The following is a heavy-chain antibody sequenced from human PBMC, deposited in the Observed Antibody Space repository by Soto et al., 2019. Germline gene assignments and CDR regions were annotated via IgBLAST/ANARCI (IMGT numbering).Heavy chain of an antibody. CDR2: IYHRVST. V-gene: IGHV4-30-2*01. CDR3: ARVPVY. CDR1: GGSISSGGYS. J-gene: IGHJ4*02. Sequence: QLQLLESGSGLVKPSQTLSLTCAVSGGSISSGGYSWGWIRQPPGKGLEWIGYIYHRVSTYYNPSLKGRITISVDRFKQQFSLRLSSVTDAGTAVYYCARVPVYWGQGTLVTVSS.